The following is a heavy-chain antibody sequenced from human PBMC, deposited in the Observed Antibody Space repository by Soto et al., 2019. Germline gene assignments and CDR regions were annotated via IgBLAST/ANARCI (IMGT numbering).Heavy chain of an antibody. CDR2: ISTNSRSK. J-gene: IGHJ6*02. D-gene: IGHD3-10*01. Sequence: PGGSLRLSCAGSGFAFSTYMMNWVRHAPGKGLEWIADISTNSRSKSYAASVRGRFTISRDNTKNSMYLQMNSLRDDDTAVYYCVRDRDLRDYYGMDVWGQGTTVTVSS. CDR1: GFAFSTYM. CDR3: VRDRDLRDYYGMDV. V-gene: IGHV3-48*02.